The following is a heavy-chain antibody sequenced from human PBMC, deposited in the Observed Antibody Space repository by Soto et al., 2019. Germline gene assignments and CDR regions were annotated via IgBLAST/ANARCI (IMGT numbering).Heavy chain of an antibody. J-gene: IGHJ6*02. V-gene: IGHV5-10-1*01. CDR1: GYSFTSYW. CDR3: ARVDIVVVPAAIRYYYYGMDV. CDR2: IDPSDSYT. D-gene: IGHD2-2*02. Sequence: GESLKISCMGSGYSFTSYWISWVRQMPGKGLEWMGRIDPSDSYTNYSPSFQGHVTISADKSISTAYLQWSSLKASDTAMYYCARVDIVVVPAAIRYYYYGMDVWGQGTTVTVSS.